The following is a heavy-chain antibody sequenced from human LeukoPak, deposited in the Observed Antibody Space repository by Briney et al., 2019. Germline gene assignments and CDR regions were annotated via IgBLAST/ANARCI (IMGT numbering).Heavy chain of an antibody. CDR3: ARDLVAVAGKGVYYYGMDV. J-gene: IGHJ6*02. CDR1: GFTFSSYS. V-gene: IGHV3-21*01. D-gene: IGHD6-19*01. Sequence: GGSLRLSCAASGFTFSSYSMNWVRQAPGKGLEWVSSISSSSSYIYYADSVKGRFTISRDNAKNSLYLQMNSLRAEDTAVYYCARDLVAVAGKGVYYYGMDVWGQGTTVTVSS. CDR2: ISSSSSYI.